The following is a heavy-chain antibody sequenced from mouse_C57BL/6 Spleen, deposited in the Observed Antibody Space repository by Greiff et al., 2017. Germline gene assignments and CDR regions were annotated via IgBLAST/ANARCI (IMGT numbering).Heavy chain of an antibody. CDR1: GYTFTSYW. V-gene: IGHV1-50*01. CDR3: ARLGGYYGYFDV. CDR2: IDPSDSYT. J-gene: IGHJ1*03. Sequence: QVQLQQPGAELVQPGASVKLSCKASGYTFTSYWMKWVKQRPGQGLEWIGEIDPSDSYTNYNQKLKGKATLTVDTSASTAYMQLSSLTSEDSAVYYCARLGGYYGYFDVWGTGTTVTVAS. D-gene: IGHD1-1*02.